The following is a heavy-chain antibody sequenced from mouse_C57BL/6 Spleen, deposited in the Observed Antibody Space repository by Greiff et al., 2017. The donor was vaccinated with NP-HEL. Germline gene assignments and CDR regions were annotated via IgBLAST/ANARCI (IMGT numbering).Heavy chain of an antibody. V-gene: IGHV1-80*01. D-gene: IGHD2-4*01. CDR3: ARDDYPSFFDY. CDR2: IYPGDGDT. CDR1: GYAFSSYW. J-gene: IGHJ2*01. Sequence: VQLQQSGAELVKPGASVKISCKASGYAFSSYWMNWVKQRPGKGLEWIGQIYPGDGDTNYNGKFKGKATLTADKSSSTAYMQLSSLTSEDSAVYFCARDDYPSFFDYWGQGTTLTVSS.